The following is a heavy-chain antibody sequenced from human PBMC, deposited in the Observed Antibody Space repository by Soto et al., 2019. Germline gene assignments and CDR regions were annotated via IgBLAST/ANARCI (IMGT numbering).Heavy chain of an antibody. V-gene: IGHV3-30-3*01. D-gene: IGHD1-26*01. CDR1: GFTFSRYA. CDR3: ARVLGTYSRVGTFDY. CDR2: ISYDGSNR. J-gene: IGHJ4*02. Sequence: GGSLRLSCAASGFTFSRYAVHWVRQAPGKGLEWVAVISYDGSNRYYADSVKGRFTISRDNSKNTLYLQMNSLRAEDTAVYYCARVLGTYSRVGTFDYWGQGTLVTVSS.